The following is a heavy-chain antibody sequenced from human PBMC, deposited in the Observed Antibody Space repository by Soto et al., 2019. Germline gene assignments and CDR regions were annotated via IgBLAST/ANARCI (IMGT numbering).Heavy chain of an antibody. CDR3: ARRYGSAFDI. D-gene: IGHD3-10*01. CDR1: GGSISSYY. CDR2: IYYSGST. Sequence: SETLSLTCTVSGGSISSYYWSWIRQPPGKGLEWIGYIYYSGSTNYNPSLKSRVTISVDTSKNQFSLKLSSVTAADTAVYYCARRYGSAFDIWGQGTMVNVSS. V-gene: IGHV4-59*01. J-gene: IGHJ3*02.